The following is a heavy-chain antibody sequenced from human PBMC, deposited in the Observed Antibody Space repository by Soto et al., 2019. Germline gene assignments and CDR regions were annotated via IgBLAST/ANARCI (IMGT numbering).Heavy chain of an antibody. J-gene: IGHJ4*02. D-gene: IGHD2-15*01. CDR2: IIPAFGST. CDR3: ARIRARYCSLGRCYSGGYY. Sequence: GASVKVSCKAFGDTVNKYAISWVRQAPGQGLDWMGGIIPAFGSTNYAQKFLDRVTITADESMSTAYMELSSLRPEDTAVYYCARIRARYCSLGRCYSGGYYWGQGTPVTVSS. V-gene: IGHV1-69*13. CDR1: GDTVNKYA.